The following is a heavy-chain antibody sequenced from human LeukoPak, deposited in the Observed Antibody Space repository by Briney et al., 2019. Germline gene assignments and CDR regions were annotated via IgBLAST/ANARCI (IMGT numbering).Heavy chain of an antibody. CDR3: ARDLGGSYYDSSGTLTDI. CDR2: INHSGST. CDR1: GGSFSGYY. V-gene: IGHV4-34*01. J-gene: IGHJ3*02. D-gene: IGHD3-22*01. Sequence: SETLSLTCAVYGGSFSGYYWSWIRQPPGKGLEWIGGINHSGSTNYNPSLKSRVTISVDTSKNQFSLKLSSVTAADTAVYYCARDLGGSYYDSSGTLTDIWGQGTMVTVSS.